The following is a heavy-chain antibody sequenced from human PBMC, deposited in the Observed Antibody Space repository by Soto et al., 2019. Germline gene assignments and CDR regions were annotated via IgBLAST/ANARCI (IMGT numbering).Heavy chain of an antibody. CDR1: GFTFINYA. CDR3: ARKVPGSTSRPDYWYCDL. Sequence: EVQLLESGGGLVQPGGSLRLSCAGSGFTFINYAMTWVRQAPGKGLEWVSTISGGGDAPFFADSVRGRFTISRDNSKNTVTLQMNNLGVDDTAVYFCARKVPGSTSRPDYWYCDLWGRGTLVTVSS. CDR2: ISGGGDAP. D-gene: IGHD3-10*01. J-gene: IGHJ2*01. V-gene: IGHV3-23*01.